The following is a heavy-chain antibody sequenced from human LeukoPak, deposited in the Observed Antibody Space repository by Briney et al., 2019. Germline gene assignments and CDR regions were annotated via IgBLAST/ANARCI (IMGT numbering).Heavy chain of an antibody. CDR1: GGSISSSNYY. CDR2: IYYSGST. CDR3: ARLYSGSYYGGDYFDY. J-gene: IGHJ4*02. D-gene: IGHD1-26*01. Sequence: PSETLSLTCTVSGGSISSSNYYWGWIRQPPGKGLEWIGSIYYSGSTHYNPSLKSRVTISVDTSKNQFSLKLSSVTAADTAVYYCARLYSGSYYGGDYFDYWGQGTLVTVSS. V-gene: IGHV4-39*01.